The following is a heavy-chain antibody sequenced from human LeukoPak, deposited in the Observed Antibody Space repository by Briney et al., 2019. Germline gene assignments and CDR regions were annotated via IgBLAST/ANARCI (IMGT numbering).Heavy chain of an antibody. D-gene: IGHD3-10*01. CDR1: GFTFSSYW. CDR3: ARDVLWFGEGPDYYYYIDV. Sequence: GGSLRLSCAASGFTFSSYWMSWVRQAPGKGLEWVANIKQDGSEKYYVDSVKGRFTISRDNAKNSLYLQMNSLRAEDTAVYYCARDVLWFGEGPDYYYYIDVWGKGTTVTVSS. J-gene: IGHJ6*03. CDR2: IKQDGSEK. V-gene: IGHV3-7*01.